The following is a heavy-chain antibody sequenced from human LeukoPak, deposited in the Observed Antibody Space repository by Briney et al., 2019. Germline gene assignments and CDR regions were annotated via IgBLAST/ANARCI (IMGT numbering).Heavy chain of an antibody. V-gene: IGHV4-39*01. CDR1: GGSIGNTYY. Sequence: SETLSLTCTVSGGSIGNTYYWGWIRQPPGKGLEWIGSIYYSGSTYYNPSLKSRLTISVDTSKNQFSLRLSSVTAADTAVYYCARGNYYDSSGYYVTEYFQHWGQGTLVTVSS. CDR2: IYYSGST. CDR3: ARGNYYDSSGYYVTEYFQH. J-gene: IGHJ1*01. D-gene: IGHD3-22*01.